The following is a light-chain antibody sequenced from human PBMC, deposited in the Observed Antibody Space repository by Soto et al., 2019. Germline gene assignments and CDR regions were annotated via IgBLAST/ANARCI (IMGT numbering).Light chain of an antibody. CDR1: QSIHTW. Sequence: DIQMTQSPSTLSASVGDSVSITCRASQSIHTWLSWYQQNPGKAPNLLIYKASNLQNGVPSRFSGSGSGTAFTLTISSLQPDDFANYYCHQYSTSPLTFGGGTNVEIK. V-gene: IGKV1-5*03. CDR2: KAS. J-gene: IGKJ4*01. CDR3: HQYSTSPLT.